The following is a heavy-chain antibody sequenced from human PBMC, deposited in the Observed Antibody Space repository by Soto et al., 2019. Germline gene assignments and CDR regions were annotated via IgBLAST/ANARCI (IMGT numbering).Heavy chain of an antibody. CDR1: GFTFSSYA. Sequence: GGSLRLSCAASGFTFSSYAMSWVRQAPGKGLEWVSAISGSGGSTYYADSVKGRFTISRDNSKNTLYLQMNSLRAEDTAVYYCAKATIFGVVHYYYYGMDVWGQGTTVTVSS. CDR3: AKATIFGVVHYYYYGMDV. J-gene: IGHJ6*02. CDR2: ISGSGGST. D-gene: IGHD3-3*01. V-gene: IGHV3-23*01.